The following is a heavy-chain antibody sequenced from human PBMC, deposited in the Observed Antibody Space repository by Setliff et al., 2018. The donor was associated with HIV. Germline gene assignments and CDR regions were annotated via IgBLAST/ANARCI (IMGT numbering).Heavy chain of an antibody. Sequence: GASVKVSCKASGGTFSSYAISWVRQAPGQGLDWMGGIIPVFGTTNYAQKFQGRVTMTRDTSISTVYMELSSLRSDDTALYFCARGAEDLAINPPSFDYYFDYWGQGTPVTVSS. CDR2: IIPVFGTT. CDR1: GGTFSSYA. D-gene: IGHD3-9*01. CDR3: ARGAEDLAINPPSFDYYFDY. V-gene: IGHV1-69*05. J-gene: IGHJ4*02.